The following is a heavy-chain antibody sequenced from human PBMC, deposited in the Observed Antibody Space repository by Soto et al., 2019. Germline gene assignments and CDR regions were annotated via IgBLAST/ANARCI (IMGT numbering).Heavy chain of an antibody. CDR3: ARSVTYSSSWYWFDP. D-gene: IGHD6-13*01. Sequence: SQALPLTCAISGNSVSSNIAAWNWIRQSPSRGLEWLGRTYYRSKWYNDYAVSVESRITINPDTSKNQFSLQLNSVTPEDTAVYYCARSVTYSSSWYWFDPWGQGTLVTVSS. CDR1: GNSVSSNIAA. J-gene: IGHJ5*02. V-gene: IGHV6-1*01. CDR2: TYYRSKWYN.